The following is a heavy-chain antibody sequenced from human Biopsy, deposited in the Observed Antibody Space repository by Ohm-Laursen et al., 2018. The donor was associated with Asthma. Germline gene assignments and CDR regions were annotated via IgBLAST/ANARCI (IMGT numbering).Heavy chain of an antibody. V-gene: IGHV1-24*01. CDR3: ASDFPKDYVRYNFQF. J-gene: IGHJ4*02. Sequence: ASVKVSCKISGYSLTDLSMHWVRQAPGQGPEWMGGHDHEEGGTVNARRFQGRVTMTEDTSTDTAYVELSSLSSDDTAVYYCASDFPKDYVRYNFQFWGQGTLVAVSS. D-gene: IGHD4-17*01. CDR2: HDHEEGGT. CDR1: GYSLTDLS.